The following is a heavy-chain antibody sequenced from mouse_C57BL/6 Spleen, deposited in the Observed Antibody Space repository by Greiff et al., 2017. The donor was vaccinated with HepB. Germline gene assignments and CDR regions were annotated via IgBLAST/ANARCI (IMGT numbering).Heavy chain of an antibody. J-gene: IGHJ2*01. CDR1: GYTFTSYW. Sequence: QVQLQQPGAELVRPGTSVKLSCKASGYTFTSYWMHWVKQRPGQGLEWIGVIDPSDSYTNYNQKFKGKATLTVDTSSSPAYIQLSSLTSEDSAVYYWARRRVTTVVANFDYWGQGTTRTFAS. D-gene: IGHD1-1*01. V-gene: IGHV1-59*01. CDR2: IDPSDSYT. CDR3: ARRRVTTVVANFDY.